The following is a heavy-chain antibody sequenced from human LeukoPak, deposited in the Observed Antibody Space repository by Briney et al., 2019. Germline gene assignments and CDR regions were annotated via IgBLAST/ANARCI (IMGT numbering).Heavy chain of an antibody. CDR2: IIPIFGTA. D-gene: IGHD3-9*01. Sequence: SVKVSCKASGGTFSSYAISWVRQAPGQGLEWMGGIIPIFGTANYAQKFQGRVTITTDESTSTAYMELSSLRSEDTAVYYCATRYYDILTGYNPDYYYYYMDVWGKGTTVTVSS. J-gene: IGHJ6*03. V-gene: IGHV1-69*05. CDR3: ATRYYDILTGYNPDYYYYYMDV. CDR1: GGTFSSYA.